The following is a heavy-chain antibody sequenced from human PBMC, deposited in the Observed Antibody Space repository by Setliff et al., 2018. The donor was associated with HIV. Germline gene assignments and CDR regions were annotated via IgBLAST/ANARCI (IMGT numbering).Heavy chain of an antibody. CDR1: GYTFTSYD. V-gene: IGHV1-8*02. CDR2: MNPNSGNT. J-gene: IGHJ6*03. D-gene: IGHD6-19*01. CDR3: ARGAWYTNGWYSSRYMDV. Sequence: ASVKVSCKASGYTFTSYDINWVRQATGQGLEWMGWMNPNSGNTGYAQKFQGRVTMTRNTSISTAYMELSSLRSEDTAVYYCARGAWYTNGWYSSRYMDVWGKGTTVTVSS.